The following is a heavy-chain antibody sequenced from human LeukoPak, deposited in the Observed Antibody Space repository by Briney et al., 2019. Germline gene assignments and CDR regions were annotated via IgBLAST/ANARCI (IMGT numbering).Heavy chain of an antibody. D-gene: IGHD2-2*01. CDR1: GYTFTGYY. J-gene: IGHJ4*02. CDR3: APIEYCSSTSCYAY. Sequence: ASVKVSCKASGYTFTGYYMHWVRQAPGQGLELMGWINPNSGGTNYAQKFQGRVTMTRDTSISTAYMELSRLRSDDTAVYYCAPIEYCSSTSCYAYWGQGTLVTVSS. CDR2: INPNSGGT. V-gene: IGHV1-2*02.